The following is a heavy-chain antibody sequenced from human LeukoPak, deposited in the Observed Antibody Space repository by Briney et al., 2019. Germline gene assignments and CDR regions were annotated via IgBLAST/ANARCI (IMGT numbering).Heavy chain of an antibody. CDR3: ARDLLTGTTNYFDY. J-gene: IGHJ4*02. D-gene: IGHD1-7*01. CDR1: GFTFSSYG. V-gene: IGHV3-30*02. Sequence: GGSLRLSCAASGFTFSSYGMHWVRQAPGKGLEWVAFIRYDGSNKYYADSVKGRFTISRDNSKNTLYMQMNSLRAEDTAVYYCARDLLTGTTNYFDYWGQGTLVTVSS. CDR2: IRYDGSNK.